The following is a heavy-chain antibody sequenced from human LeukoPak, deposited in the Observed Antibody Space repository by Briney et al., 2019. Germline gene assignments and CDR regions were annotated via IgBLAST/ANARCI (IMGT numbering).Heavy chain of an antibody. CDR1: GFTFSSYA. J-gene: IGHJ4*02. Sequence: SGGSLRLSCAASGFTFSSYAMSWVRQAPGKGLEWASAISGSGGSTYYADSVKGRFTISRDNSKNTLYLQMNSLRAGDTAVYYCAKDTAYYYGSGSFYFDYWGQGTLVTVSS. CDR2: ISGSGGST. D-gene: IGHD3-10*01. V-gene: IGHV3-23*01. CDR3: AKDTAYYYGSGSFYFDY.